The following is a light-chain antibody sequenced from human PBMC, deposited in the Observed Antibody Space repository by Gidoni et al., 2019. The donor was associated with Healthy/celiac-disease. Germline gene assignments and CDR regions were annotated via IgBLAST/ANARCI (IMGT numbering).Light chain of an antibody. V-gene: IGKV3-20*01. J-gene: IGKJ1*01. CDR1: QSVSSSY. Sequence: EIVLPHSPGTLSLSPGERAPLSCRASQSVSSSYLAWYQQKPGQAPRILIYGASSRANGIPERLSGSGSGTDFTLTISRLEPEDFAVYYCQQYGSSPWTFGKGTKVEIK. CDR3: QQYGSSPWT. CDR2: GAS.